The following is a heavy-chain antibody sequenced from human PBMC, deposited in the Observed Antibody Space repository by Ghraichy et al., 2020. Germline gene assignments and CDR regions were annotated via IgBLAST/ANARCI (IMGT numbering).Heavy chain of an antibody. Sequence: GGSLRLSCAGSGFTFSNYWMTWARQAPGKGLEWVANIKQDGRETYYVDSVKGRFTISRDNARNSLYLQMASLRAEDTAVYYCASRPPHEYYSGLFDYWGQGSLVTVSS. J-gene: IGHJ4*02. CDR2: IKQDGRET. CDR3: ASRPPHEYYSGLFDY. CDR1: GFTFSNYW. D-gene: IGHD2/OR15-2a*01. V-gene: IGHV3-7*01.